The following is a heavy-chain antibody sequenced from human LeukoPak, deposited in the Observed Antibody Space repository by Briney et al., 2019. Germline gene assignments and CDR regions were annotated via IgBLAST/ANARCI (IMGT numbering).Heavy chain of an antibody. CDR3: ARNASRYFDWFDY. CDR2: IYPGDSDT. J-gene: IGHJ4*02. CDR1: GYSFTNYW. D-gene: IGHD3-9*01. Sequence: GESLKISCKGSGYSFTNYWVGWVRQMPGKGLEWMGIIYPGDSDTRYIPSFQGQVTISADKSINTAYLQWSSLKASDTAIYYCARNASRYFDWFDYWGQGTLVTVSS. V-gene: IGHV5-51*01.